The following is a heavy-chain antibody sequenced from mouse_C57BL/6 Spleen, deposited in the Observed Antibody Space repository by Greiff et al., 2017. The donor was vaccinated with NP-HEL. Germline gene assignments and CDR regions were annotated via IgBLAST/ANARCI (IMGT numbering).Heavy chain of an antibody. V-gene: IGHV5-17*01. J-gene: IGHJ3*01. CDR3: ARGIYYGNYEFAY. CDR1: GFTFSDYG. Sequence: EVKVVESGGGLVKPGGSLKLSCAASGFTFSDYGMHWVRQAPEKGLEWVAYISSGSSTIYYADTVKGRFTISRDNAKNTLFLQMTSLRSEDTAMYYCARGIYYGNYEFAYWGQGTLVTVSA. D-gene: IGHD2-1*01. CDR2: ISSGSSTI.